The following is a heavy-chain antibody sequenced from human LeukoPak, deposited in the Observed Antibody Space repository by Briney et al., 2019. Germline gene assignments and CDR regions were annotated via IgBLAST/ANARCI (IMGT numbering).Heavy chain of an antibody. CDR2: INWNGGST. CDR3: ARVAGYSYGYHDAFDI. V-gene: IGHV3-20*04. D-gene: IGHD5-18*01. J-gene: IGHJ3*02. CDR1: GFTFSNAW. Sequence: PGGSLRLSCAASGFTFSNAWMSWVRQAPGKGLEWVSGINWNGGSTGYADSVKGRFTISRDNAKNSLYLQMNSLRAEDTALYYCARVAGYSYGYHDAFDIWGQGTMVTVSS.